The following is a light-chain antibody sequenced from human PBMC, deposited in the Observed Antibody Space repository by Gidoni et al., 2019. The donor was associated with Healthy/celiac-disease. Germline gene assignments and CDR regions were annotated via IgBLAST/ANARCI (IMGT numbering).Light chain of an antibody. CDR1: PSVSGN. CDR3: QQYNNWPLT. CDR2: GAS. Sequence: EREMTQSPATRSVSPGERATLSCRASPSVSGNVARYQQKPGQAPRLLIYGASTRATGVPHRFSGSGSGTEFTLTISILLSEDFAVYYCQQYNNWPLTFXXXTRLEIK. V-gene: IGKV3-15*01. J-gene: IGKJ5*01.